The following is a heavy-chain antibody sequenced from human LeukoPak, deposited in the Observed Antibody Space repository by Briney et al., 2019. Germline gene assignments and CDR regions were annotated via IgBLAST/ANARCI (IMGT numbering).Heavy chain of an antibody. Sequence: SETLSLTCTVSGGSISSYYWSWIRQPPGKGLEWIGYIYYSGSTNYNPSLKSRVTISVDTSKNQFYLKLSSVTAADTAVYYCARGYYYDSREIDYWGQGTLVTVSS. CDR1: GGSISSYY. V-gene: IGHV4-59*08. D-gene: IGHD3-22*01. CDR3: ARGYYYDSREIDY. CDR2: IYYSGST. J-gene: IGHJ4*02.